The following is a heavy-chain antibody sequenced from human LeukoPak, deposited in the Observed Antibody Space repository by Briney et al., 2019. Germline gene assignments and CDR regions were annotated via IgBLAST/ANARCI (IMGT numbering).Heavy chain of an antibody. CDR1: GYTFTNYA. CDR2: INPGNGNT. CDR3: AREWLSSGDSHYSH. D-gene: IGHD2-15*01. V-gene: IGHV1-3*01. J-gene: IGHJ4*02. Sequence: GASVKVSCKASGYTFTNYAIHWVRQAPGQRLEWMGWINPGNGNTKYSQEFQGRVAITRDTSASTAYMELSSLRSDDTAVYYCAREWLSSGDSHYSHWGQGTLVTVSS.